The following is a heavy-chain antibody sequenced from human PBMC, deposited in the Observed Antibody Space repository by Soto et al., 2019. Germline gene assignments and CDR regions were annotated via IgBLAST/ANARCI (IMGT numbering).Heavy chain of an antibody. CDR3: ARGEYDGSGLYSWAPLGLDV. V-gene: IGHV4-34*01. D-gene: IGHD3-22*01. J-gene: IGHJ6*02. CDR1: GGSFTDYY. Sequence: QVQLRQWGAGLLKPAETLRLTCAVFGGSFTDYYWAWIRQSPGKRPEWIGEINHSASTDYNPSLRGRATILVDTFNKQCSLHLTSVTAADTAVYYCARGEYDGSGLYSWAPLGLDVWGPGTAVTVSS. CDR2: INHSAST.